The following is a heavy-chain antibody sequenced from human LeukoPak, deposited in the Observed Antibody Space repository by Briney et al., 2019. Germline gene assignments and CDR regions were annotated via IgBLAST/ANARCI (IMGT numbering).Heavy chain of an antibody. CDR1: GYTFTSYD. CDR2: MNPNSGNT. Sequence: ASVKVSCKASGYTFTSYDINWVRQATGQGLEWMGWMNPNSGNTGYAQKFQGRVTMTRNTSISTAYMELSSLRSEDTAVYYCARGIYYGSGINYGMDVWGQGTTVTVSS. V-gene: IGHV1-8*01. J-gene: IGHJ6*02. D-gene: IGHD3-10*01. CDR3: ARGIYYGSGINYGMDV.